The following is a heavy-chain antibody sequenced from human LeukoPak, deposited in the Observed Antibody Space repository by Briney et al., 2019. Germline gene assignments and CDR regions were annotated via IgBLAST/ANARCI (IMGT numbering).Heavy chain of an antibody. CDR2: IIPIFGIA. Sequence: ASVKVSCKASGGTFSSYAISWVRQAPGQGLEWMGRIIPIFGIANYAQKFQGRVTITADKSTSTAHMELSSLRSEDTAVYYCARDKKGSTSCYGPGRGKCYYGMDVWGQGTTVTVSS. D-gene: IGHD2-2*01. CDR1: GGTFSSYA. CDR3: ARDKKGSTSCYGPGRGKCYYGMDV. V-gene: IGHV1-69*04. J-gene: IGHJ6*02.